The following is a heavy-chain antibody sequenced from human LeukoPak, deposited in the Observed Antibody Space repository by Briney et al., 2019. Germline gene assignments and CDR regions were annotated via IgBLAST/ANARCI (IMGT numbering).Heavy chain of an antibody. CDR3: ARVFGYDILTDYYSYYFDY. CDR2: IYYSGST. CDR1: GGSISSGGYY. J-gene: IGHJ4*02. V-gene: IGHV4-31*03. D-gene: IGHD3-9*01. Sequence: SETLSLTCTVSGGSISSGGYYWSWIRQHPGKGLEWIGYIYYSGSTYYNPSLKSRVTISVDTSKNQFSLKLSSVTAADTAVYYCARVFGYDILTDYYSYYFDYWGQGTLVTVSS.